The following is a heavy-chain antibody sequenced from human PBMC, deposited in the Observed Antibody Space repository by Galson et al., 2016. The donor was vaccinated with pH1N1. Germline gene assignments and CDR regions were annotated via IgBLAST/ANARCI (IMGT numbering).Heavy chain of an antibody. V-gene: IGHV3-11*01. D-gene: IGHD3-10*01. CDR2: ISSSGYTI. Sequence: SLRLSCAASGFTFSDYYMTWIRRAPGKGLEWVSYISSSGYTIFYTDSVKGRFTISRDNAKNSLYLQMNSLRAEDTAVYHCASAPRLGELELGDVFDIWGQGTMVTVSS. CDR3: ASAPRLGELELGDVFDI. J-gene: IGHJ3*02. CDR1: GFTFSDYY.